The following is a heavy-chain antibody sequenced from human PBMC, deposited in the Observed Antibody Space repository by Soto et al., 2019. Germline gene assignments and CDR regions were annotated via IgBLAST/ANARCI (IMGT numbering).Heavy chain of an antibody. CDR1: GFTFGRYS. Sequence: GGSLRLSCAASGFTFGRYSMNWVRQAPGKGLEWVSYISSSSSTIYYADSVKGRFTISRDNAKNSLYLQMNSLRAEDTAVYYCARDLAPYYYDSSGYYLVDWGQGTLVTVSS. J-gene: IGHJ4*02. V-gene: IGHV3-48*01. CDR3: ARDLAPYYYDSSGYYLVD. CDR2: ISSSSSTI. D-gene: IGHD3-22*01.